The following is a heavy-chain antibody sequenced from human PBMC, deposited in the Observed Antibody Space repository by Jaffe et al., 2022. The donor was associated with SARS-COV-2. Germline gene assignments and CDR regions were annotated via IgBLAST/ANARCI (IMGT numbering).Heavy chain of an antibody. J-gene: IGHJ3*02. D-gene: IGHD5-12*01. Sequence: QLQLQESGPGPMKPSETLSLTCTVSGGSISSSSYYWGWIRQPPGKGLEWIGSIYYSGSTYLNPSLKSRVTISVDTSKNQFSLKLSSVTAADTAVYYCTSGRRSAYDDAFDIWGQGTMVTVSS. CDR2: IYYSGST. CDR1: GGSISSSSYY. CDR3: TSGRRSAYDDAFDI. V-gene: IGHV4-39*01.